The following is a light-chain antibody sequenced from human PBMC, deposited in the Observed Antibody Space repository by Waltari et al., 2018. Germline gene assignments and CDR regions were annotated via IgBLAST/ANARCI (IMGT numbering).Light chain of an antibody. CDR2: EVS. CDR1: SSDVGGYNY. V-gene: IGLV2-8*01. CDR3: SSYAGNNNVV. J-gene: IGLJ2*01. Sequence: QSALTQPPSASGSPGQSVTISCTGTSSDVGGYNYVSWSQQHPGKAPKLMIYEVSRRPSGVPDRFSGSKSGNTASLTVSGLRAEDEADYYCSSYAGNNNVVFGGGTKLTVL.